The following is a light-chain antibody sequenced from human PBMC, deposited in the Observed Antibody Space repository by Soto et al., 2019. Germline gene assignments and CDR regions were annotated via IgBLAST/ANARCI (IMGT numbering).Light chain of an antibody. CDR3: QQYNDRPPIT. J-gene: IGKJ5*01. Sequence: IVMTQYPVNLSSSPGESATLSCRASQSVDNNVAWYQQKPGQAPRLLIVGSFARATGIPARFSGSGSGSEFTLPISGLQSEDFAVYYCQQYNDRPPITFGQGTRLEIK. CDR2: GSF. V-gene: IGKV3-15*01. CDR1: QSVDNN.